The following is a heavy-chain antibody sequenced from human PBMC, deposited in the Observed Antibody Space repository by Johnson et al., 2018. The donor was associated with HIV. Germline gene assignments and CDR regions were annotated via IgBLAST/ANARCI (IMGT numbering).Heavy chain of an antibody. D-gene: IGHD1-26*01. Sequence: VQLVESGGGLIQPGGSLRLTCAASGFTVSSNYMSWVRQAPGKGLEWVSVIYNSGDTFYADSVQGRFTLSRDNSKNTLYLPMDSLRPEDTAVYSCAREVGARGSDAFESWGQGTVVTVS. CDR2: IYNSGDT. CDR3: AREVGARGSDAFES. J-gene: IGHJ3*02. V-gene: IGHV3-66*03. CDR1: GFTVSSNY.